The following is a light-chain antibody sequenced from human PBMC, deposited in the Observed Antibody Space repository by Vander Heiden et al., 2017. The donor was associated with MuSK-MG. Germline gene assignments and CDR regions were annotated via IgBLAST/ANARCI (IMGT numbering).Light chain of an antibody. CDR2: GKN. V-gene: IGLV3-19*01. CDR3: NSRDSSGNHLGV. J-gene: IGLJ2*01. CDR1: SLRSYY. Sequence: VSVALGQTVRITCQGDSLRSYYASWYQQTPGPAPVLVIYGKNNRPSGIPDRFSGSSSGNTASLTITGAQAEDEADYYCNSRDSSGNHLGVFGGGTKLTVL.